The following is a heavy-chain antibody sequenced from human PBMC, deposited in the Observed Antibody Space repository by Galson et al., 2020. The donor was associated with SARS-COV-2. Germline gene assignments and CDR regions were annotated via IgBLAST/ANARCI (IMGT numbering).Heavy chain of an antibody. V-gene: IGHV3-48*01. CDR3: VSDRDFAFDI. CDR2: IRVLSDIL. J-gene: IGHJ3*02. Sequence: GGSLRLSCAASGFTFTSYPMNWVRQVPGKGLEWVAHIRVLSDILAYADSVKGRFTVSRDNGKNSLYLQMNSLRADDTAVYYCVSDRDFAFDIWGQGTAVTVSS. CDR1: GFTFTSYP. D-gene: IGHD3-3*01.